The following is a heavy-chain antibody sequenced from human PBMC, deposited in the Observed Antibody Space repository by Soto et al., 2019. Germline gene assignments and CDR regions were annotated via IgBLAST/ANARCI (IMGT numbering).Heavy chain of an antibody. J-gene: IGHJ6*02. CDR2: IKQDGSEK. Sequence: GGSLRLSCAASGFTFSSYWMSWVRQAPGKGLEWVANIKQDGSEKYYVDSVKGRFTISRDNAKNSLYLQMNSLRAEDTAVYYCARRGGGSRLRFLEWSKYYYYGMDVWGQGTTVTVSS. D-gene: IGHD3-3*01. V-gene: IGHV3-7*05. CDR3: ARRGGGSRLRFLEWSKYYYYGMDV. CDR1: GFTFSSYW.